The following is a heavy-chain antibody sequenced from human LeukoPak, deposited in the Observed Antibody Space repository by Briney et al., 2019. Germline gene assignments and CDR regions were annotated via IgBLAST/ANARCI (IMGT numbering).Heavy chain of an antibody. CDR2: IRQDGGQT. J-gene: IGHJ4*02. V-gene: IGHV3-7*01. D-gene: IGHD3-10*01. CDR1: GLTFSAYW. CDR3: ARDGHSSGTFDF. Sequence: GGSLRLSCAASGLTFSAYWMNWVRQAPGKGLQWVGNIRQDGGQTYYSDSVKGRFTISRDNAKGSLYLQMNSLRPDDTAVYYCARDGHSSGTFDFWGQGTLVTVSS.